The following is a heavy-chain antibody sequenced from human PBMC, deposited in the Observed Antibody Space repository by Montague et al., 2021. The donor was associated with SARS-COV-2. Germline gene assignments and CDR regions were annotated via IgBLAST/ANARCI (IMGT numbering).Heavy chain of an antibody. CDR1: GGSISSSSYY. Sequence: SETLSLTCTVSGGSISSSSYYWDWIRQPPGKGPEWIGSIYYSGTTFYNPSLRSRITMSVDTSKNQFSLRLSSVTAADTAVCYCAREDAAHWAFALWGRGTMVTVSS. CDR2: IYYSGTT. CDR3: AREDAAHWAFAL. D-gene: IGHD2-15*01. V-gene: IGHV4-39*02. J-gene: IGHJ4*03.